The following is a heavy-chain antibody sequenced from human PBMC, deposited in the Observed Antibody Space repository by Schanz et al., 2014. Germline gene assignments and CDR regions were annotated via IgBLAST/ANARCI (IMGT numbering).Heavy chain of an antibody. J-gene: IGHJ6*02. CDR2: IDRDGSRT. D-gene: IGHD5-18*01. Sequence: EVQLVESGGGLVQPGGSLRLSCAASTFTFSSYWLHWVRQAPGKGLVWVSRIDRDGSRTNYADSVKGRFTISRDNAKSTVYLQMNRLGVDDMAVYYCARGGYSYGSGYYAMDVWGQGTAVTVSS. CDR1: TFTFSSYW. V-gene: IGHV3-74*01. CDR3: ARGGYSYGSGYYAMDV.